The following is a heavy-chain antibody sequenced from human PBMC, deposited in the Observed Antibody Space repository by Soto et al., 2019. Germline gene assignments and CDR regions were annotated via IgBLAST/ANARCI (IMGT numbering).Heavy chain of an antibody. CDR2: ISGSGGST. CDR1: GFTFSSYA. V-gene: IGHV3-23*01. Sequence: GGSLRLSCAASGFTFSSYAMSCVRQAPGKGLEWVSAISGSGGSTYYAAPVKGRFNISRDNSKNTLYLQMNSLRAEDTAVYYCAKDFLYSGYDYVFDYWGQGTLVTVSS. J-gene: IGHJ4*02. CDR3: AKDFLYSGYDYVFDY. D-gene: IGHD5-12*01.